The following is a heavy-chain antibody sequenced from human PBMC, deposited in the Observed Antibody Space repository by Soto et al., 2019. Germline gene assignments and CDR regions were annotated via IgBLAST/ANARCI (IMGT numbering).Heavy chain of an antibody. V-gene: IGHV1-69*01. CDR1: ADTFNSYS. Sequence: QVQLVQSGAEVKKPGSSVKVSCKASADTFNSYSLSWLRQAPGQRLEWMGGITPVFGTADYAQSFEDRLTITADDSTSTVYMELSSLRSDDKAVYYCARSLEGTTVTNWFDPWGQGALVTVS. CDR3: ARSLEGTTVTNWFDP. J-gene: IGHJ5*02. D-gene: IGHD4-17*01. CDR2: ITPVFGTA.